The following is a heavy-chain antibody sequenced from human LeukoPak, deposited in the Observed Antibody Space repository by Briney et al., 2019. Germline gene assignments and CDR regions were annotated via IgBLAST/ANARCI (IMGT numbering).Heavy chain of an antibody. D-gene: IGHD1-7*01. Sequence: GGSLRLSCAASGFTFSSDWIHRGRQVPREGLVWVSRIDYDGSITNYADSVKGRFTISRDNARNTLYLQMNSLRVDDTAVYYCVKDLGGNYDYWGQGTLVSVSS. V-gene: IGHV3-74*01. CDR2: IDYDGSIT. CDR3: VKDLGGNYDY. J-gene: IGHJ4*02. CDR1: GFTFSSDW.